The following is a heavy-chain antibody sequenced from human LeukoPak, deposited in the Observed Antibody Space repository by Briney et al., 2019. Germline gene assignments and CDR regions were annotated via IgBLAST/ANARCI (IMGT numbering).Heavy chain of an antibody. CDR3: ARVGKDWDYDFWSASSLGYYYMDV. CDR1: DGSISSHY. Sequence: SETLSLTCTVSDGSISSHYWSWIRQPPGKGLEWIGYIYDSGSTNHNPSLKSRVTISVDKSKNQFSLKLNSVTAADTAVYYCARVGKDWDYDFWSASSLGYYYMDVWGKGTTVTVSS. D-gene: IGHD3-3*01. V-gene: IGHV4-59*11. J-gene: IGHJ6*03. CDR2: IYDSGST.